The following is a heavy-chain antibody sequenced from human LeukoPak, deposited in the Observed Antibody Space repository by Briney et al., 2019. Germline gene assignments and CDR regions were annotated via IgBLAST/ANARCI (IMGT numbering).Heavy chain of an antibody. D-gene: IGHD2-2*02. V-gene: IGHV1-2*02. CDR1: GYTFTGYY. Sequence: GASVKVSCKASGYTFTGYYMHWVRQAPGQGLEWMGWINPNSGGTNYAQEFQGRVTMTRDTSISTAYMELSRLRSDDAAVYYCAREGYCSSTSCHTDYWGQGTLVTVSS. CDR3: AREGYCSSTSCHTDY. CDR2: INPNSGGT. J-gene: IGHJ4*02.